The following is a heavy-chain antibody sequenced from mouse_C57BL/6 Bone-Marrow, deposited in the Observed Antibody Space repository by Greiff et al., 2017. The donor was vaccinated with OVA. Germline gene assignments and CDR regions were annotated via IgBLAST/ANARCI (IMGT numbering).Heavy chain of an antibody. CDR1: GYTFTDYY. Sequence: VQLKESGPVLVKPGASVKMSCKASGYTFTDYYMNWVKQSHGKSLEWIGVINPYNGGTSYNQKFKGKATLTVDKSSSTAYMELNSLTSEDSAVYYCARVITTVGGDLDYWGQGTTLTVSS. V-gene: IGHV1-19*01. J-gene: IGHJ2*01. CDR2: INPYNGGT. D-gene: IGHD1-1*01. CDR3: ARVITTVGGDLDY.